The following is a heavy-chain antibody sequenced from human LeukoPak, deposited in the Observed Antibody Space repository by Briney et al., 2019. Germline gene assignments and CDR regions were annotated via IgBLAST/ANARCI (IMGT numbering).Heavy chain of an antibody. V-gene: IGHV4-61*08. CDR2: IYYSGTT. CDR1: GGSISSGGYY. Sequence: SETLSLTCTVSGGSISSGGYYWSWIRQHPGKGLEWIGFIYYSGTTNYNPSLKGRVTMSVDTSKNQFSLSLNSVTAADTAVYYCARTSAYSSIRFDYWGQGTLVTVSS. CDR3: ARTSAYSSIRFDY. J-gene: IGHJ4*02. D-gene: IGHD6-13*01.